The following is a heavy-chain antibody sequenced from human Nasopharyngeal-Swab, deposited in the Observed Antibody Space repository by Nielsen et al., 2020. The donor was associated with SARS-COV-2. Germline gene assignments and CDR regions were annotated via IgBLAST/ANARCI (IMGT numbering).Heavy chain of an antibody. CDR3: AKGLRVGSADYFYYYMDV. CDR2: TSFDGSNK. J-gene: IGHJ6*03. CDR1: GFTFRIYG. D-gene: IGHD1-26*01. V-gene: IGHV3-30*05. Sequence: GESLKISCATSGFTFRIYGMHWVRQAPGKGLEWVAVTSFDGSNKSYADSVKGRFTISKDYAQNTLYLHMNSMRAEDTAVYYCAKGLRVGSADYFYYYMDVWGKGTTVTVSS.